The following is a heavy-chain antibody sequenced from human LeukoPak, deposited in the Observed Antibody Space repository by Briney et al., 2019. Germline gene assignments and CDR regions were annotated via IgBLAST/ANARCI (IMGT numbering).Heavy chain of an antibody. J-gene: IGHJ3*02. Sequence: GGSLRLSCAASGFTFSTYWTSWVRQAPGKVREWVANIKQDGSEKYYVDSVKGRFTISRDNAKNSLYLQMNSLRAEDTAVYYCASRAAYSSSWSALDMWGQGTMLTVSS. V-gene: IGHV3-7*01. CDR2: IKQDGSEK. CDR1: GFTFSTYW. D-gene: IGHD6-13*01. CDR3: ASRAAYSSSWSALDM.